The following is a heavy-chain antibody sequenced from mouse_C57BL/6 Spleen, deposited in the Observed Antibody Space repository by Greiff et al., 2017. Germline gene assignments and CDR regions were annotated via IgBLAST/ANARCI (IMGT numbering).Heavy chain of an antibody. CDR1: GYTFTSYT. V-gene: IGHV1-4*01. CDR3: ARSYYGNPPLAMDY. CDR2: INPSSGYT. Sequence: QVQLKESGAELARPGASVKMSCKASGYTFTSYTMHWVKQRPGQGLEWIGYINPSSGYTKYNQKFKDKATLTADKSSSTAYMQLSSLTSEDSAVYYCARSYYGNPPLAMDYWGQGTSVTVSS. D-gene: IGHD2-10*01. J-gene: IGHJ4*01.